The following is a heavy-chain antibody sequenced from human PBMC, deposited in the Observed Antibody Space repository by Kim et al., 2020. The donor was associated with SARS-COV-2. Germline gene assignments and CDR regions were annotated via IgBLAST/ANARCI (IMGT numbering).Heavy chain of an antibody. CDR2: ITSEGRNK. D-gene: IGHD1-1*01. Sequence: GGSLRLSCAASGLNFQSHTMHWIRQGPGKGLEWVAMITSEGRNKFYAYSVKGRCTITKDNARNTLNLQMEILRPEDTAVGICVSISPVGEGYLPDYDYRG. CDR1: GLNFQSHT. J-gene: IGHJ4*01. CDR3: VSISPVGEGYLPDYDY. V-gene: IGHV3-30*04.